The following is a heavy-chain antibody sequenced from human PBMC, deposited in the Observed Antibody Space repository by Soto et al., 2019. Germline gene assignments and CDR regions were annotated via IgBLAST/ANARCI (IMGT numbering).Heavy chain of an antibody. CDR1: GFTLSSYG. Sequence: PGGSLRLSCAASGFTLSSYGMHWVRQAPGKGLEWVAVISYDGSNKYYADSVKGRFTISRDNSKNTLYLQMNSLRAEDTAVYYCAKEPVRAAADYYFDYWGQGTLVTVSS. CDR3: AKEPVRAAADYYFDY. CDR2: ISYDGSNK. D-gene: IGHD6-13*01. J-gene: IGHJ4*02. V-gene: IGHV3-30*18.